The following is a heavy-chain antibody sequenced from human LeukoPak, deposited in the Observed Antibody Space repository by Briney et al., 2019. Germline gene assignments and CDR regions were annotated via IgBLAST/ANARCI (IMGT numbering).Heavy chain of an antibody. CDR3: ASETGAIFDNPYYFDY. Sequence: SETLSLTCTVSGGSISSSSYYWGWIRQPPGKGLEWIGSIYYSGSTYYNPSLKSRVTISVDTSKNQFSLKLSSVTAADTAVYYCASETGAIFDNPYYFDYWGQGTLVTVSS. D-gene: IGHD3-9*01. CDR2: IYYSGST. V-gene: IGHV4-39*01. J-gene: IGHJ4*02. CDR1: GGSISSSSYY.